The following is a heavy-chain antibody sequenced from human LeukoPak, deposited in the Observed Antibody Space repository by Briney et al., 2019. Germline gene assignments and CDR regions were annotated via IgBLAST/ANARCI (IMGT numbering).Heavy chain of an antibody. Sequence: ASVKVSCKASGGTFSSYAISWVRQAPGQGLEWMGRIIPIFGTANYAQKFQGRVTITTDESTSTAYMELSSLRSEDTAVYCCARASITGTRVDYWGQGTLVTVSS. J-gene: IGHJ4*02. CDR1: GGTFSSYA. D-gene: IGHD1-20*01. CDR3: ARASITGTRVDY. CDR2: IIPIFGTA. V-gene: IGHV1-69*05.